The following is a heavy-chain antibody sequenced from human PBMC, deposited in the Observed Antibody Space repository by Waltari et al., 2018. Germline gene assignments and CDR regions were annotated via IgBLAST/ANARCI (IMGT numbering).Heavy chain of an antibody. CDR1: GFTFSSYA. CDR3: AKDAGDCSGGSCSYYFDY. CDR2: ISGSGGST. D-gene: IGHD2-15*01. J-gene: IGHJ4*02. V-gene: IGHV3-23*04. Sequence: EVQLVESGGGLVQPGGSLRLSCAASGFTFSSYAMSWVRQAPGKGLEWVSAISGSGGSTYYADSVKGRFTISRGNSKNTLYLQMNSLRAEDTAVYYCAKDAGDCSGGSCSYYFDYWGQGTLVTVSS.